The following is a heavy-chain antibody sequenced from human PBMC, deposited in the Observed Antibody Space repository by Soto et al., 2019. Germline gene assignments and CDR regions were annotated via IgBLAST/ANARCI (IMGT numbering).Heavy chain of an antibody. V-gene: IGHV3-30-3*01. CDR3: ARSRVAAAGKLPYYYYYYGMDV. CDR1: GFTFSSYA. J-gene: IGHJ6*02. Sequence: GGSLRLSCAASGFTFSSYAMHWVRQAPGKGLEWVAVISYDGSNKYYADSVKGRFTISRDNSKNTLYLQMNSLRAEDTAVYYCARSRVAAAGKLPYYYYYYGMDVWGQGTTVTVSS. D-gene: IGHD6-13*01. CDR2: ISYDGSNK.